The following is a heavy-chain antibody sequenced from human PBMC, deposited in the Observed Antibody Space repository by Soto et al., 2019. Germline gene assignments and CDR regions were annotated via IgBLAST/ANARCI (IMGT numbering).Heavy chain of an antibody. CDR2: MYYTGNK. CDR3: ARRSSSSLGSLFDP. CDR1: GGSISSSTYY. D-gene: IGHD6-6*01. V-gene: IGHV4-39*01. J-gene: IGHJ5*02. Sequence: SETLSLTCTVSGGSISSSTYYWDWIRQPPGKGLEWIWAMYYTGNKNYNPSLESRVTMSVDTSKNQFSLKLSSVTPTDTAVYYCARRSSSSLGSLFDPWGRGTLVTVSS.